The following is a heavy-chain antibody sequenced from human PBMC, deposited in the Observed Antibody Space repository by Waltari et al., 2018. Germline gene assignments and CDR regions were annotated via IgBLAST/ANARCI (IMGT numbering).Heavy chain of an antibody. V-gene: IGHV4-39*01. CDR3: ARHRVAGQSRYIDY. Sequence: QLQLQESGPGLVKPSETLSLTCTVSGGSISSSSYYWGWIRQPPGKGLEWIGSIYYSGSTYYNPSLKSRVTISVDTSKNQFSLKLSSVTAADTAVYYCARHRVAGQSRYIDYWGQGTLVTVSS. D-gene: IGHD6-19*01. J-gene: IGHJ4*02. CDR2: IYYSGST. CDR1: GGSISSSSYY.